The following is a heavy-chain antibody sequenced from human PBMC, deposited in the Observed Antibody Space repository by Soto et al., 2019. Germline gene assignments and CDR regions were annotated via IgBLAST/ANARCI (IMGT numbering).Heavy chain of an antibody. CDR2: ISSSSSYI. Sequence: GGSLRLSCAASGFTFSSYSMNWVRQAPGKGLEWVSSISSSSSYIYYADSVKGRFTISRANAKNSLYLQMNSLRAEDTAVYYCARVGYGYSYGPSDAFDIWGQGTMVTVSS. J-gene: IGHJ3*02. V-gene: IGHV3-21*01. D-gene: IGHD5-18*01. CDR3: ARVGYGYSYGPSDAFDI. CDR1: GFTFSSYS.